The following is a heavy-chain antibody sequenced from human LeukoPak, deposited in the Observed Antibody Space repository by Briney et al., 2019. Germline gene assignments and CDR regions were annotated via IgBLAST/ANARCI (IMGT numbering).Heavy chain of an antibody. J-gene: IGHJ4*02. Sequence: ASVKVSCKTSGYTFSNFGINWVRQAPGQGLEWMGWISGNNDNPNYGQKFQGRFTVTTDSSTSTAYMELRNLTFDDTAVYYCARGAHSGSYFLFDYWGQGTLVTVSS. V-gene: IGHV1-18*01. CDR2: ISGNNDNP. CDR3: ARGAHSGSYFLFDY. CDR1: GYTFSNFG. D-gene: IGHD1-26*01.